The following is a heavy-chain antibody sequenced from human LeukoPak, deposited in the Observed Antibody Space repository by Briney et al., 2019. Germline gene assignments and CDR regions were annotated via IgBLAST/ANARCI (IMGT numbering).Heavy chain of an antibody. D-gene: IGHD3-10*01. CDR2: FYYSGSS. V-gene: IGHV4-59*11. CDR3: ARVAHHYGSGSYYYYYYGMDV. J-gene: IGHJ6*02. CDR1: GGSISSHY. Sequence: PSETLSLTCTVSGGSISSHYWTWIRQPPGKGLEWLGYFYYSGSSGYNPSLKSRVTISVDTSKNQFSLKLSSVTAADTAVYYCARVAHHYGSGSYYYYYYGMDVWGQGTTVTVSS.